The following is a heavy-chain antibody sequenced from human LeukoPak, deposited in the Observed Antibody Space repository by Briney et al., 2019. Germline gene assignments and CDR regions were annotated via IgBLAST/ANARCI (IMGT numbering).Heavy chain of an antibody. Sequence: GGSLRLSCAASGFTFSSYSMNWVRQAPGKGLEWVAFIRYDGSKKYYADSVKGRFTISRDNSKNTLYLQMNSLRTEDTAVYYCATSGSLDAFDIWGQGTMVTVSS. CDR2: IRYDGSKK. V-gene: IGHV3-30*02. CDR3: ATSGSLDAFDI. D-gene: IGHD1-26*01. CDR1: GFTFSSYS. J-gene: IGHJ3*02.